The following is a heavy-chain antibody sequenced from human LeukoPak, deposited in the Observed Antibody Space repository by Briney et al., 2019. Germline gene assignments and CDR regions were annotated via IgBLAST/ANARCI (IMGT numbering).Heavy chain of an antibody. J-gene: IGHJ6*02. CDR1: GYTFTGYY. CDR3: AREFSSWYSFYYYGMDV. Sequence: ASVKVSCKASGYTFTGYYMHWVRQAPGQGLEWMGWINPNSGGTNYAQKFQGRVTMTRDTSISTAYMELSRLRSDDTAVYYCAREFSSWYSFYYYGMDVWGQGTTVTVSS. D-gene: IGHD6-13*01. V-gene: IGHV1-2*02. CDR2: INPNSGGT.